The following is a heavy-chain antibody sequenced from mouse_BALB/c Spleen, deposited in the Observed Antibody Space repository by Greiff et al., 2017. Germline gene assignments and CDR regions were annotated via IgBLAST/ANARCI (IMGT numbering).Heavy chain of an antibody. CDR2: INPSTGYT. D-gene: IGHD2-14*01. Sequence: VKLQESGAELAKPGASVKMSCKASGYTFTSYWMHWVKQRPGQGLEWIGYINPSTGYTEYNQKFKDKATLTADKSSSTAYMQLSSLTSEDSAVYYCARKGDRYDGAMDYWGQGTSVTVSS. J-gene: IGHJ4*01. CDR1: GYTFTSYW. V-gene: IGHV1-7*01. CDR3: ARKGDRYDGAMDY.